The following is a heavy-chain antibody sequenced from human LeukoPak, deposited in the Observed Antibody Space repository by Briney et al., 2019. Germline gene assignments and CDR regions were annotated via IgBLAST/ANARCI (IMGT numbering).Heavy chain of an antibody. CDR1: GYTFTSYG. CDR2: ISAYNGNT. J-gene: IGHJ3*02. CDR3: ARDWYCSSTSCSGVAFGI. D-gene: IGHD2-2*01. Sequence: ASVKVSCKASGYTFTSYGISWVRQAPGQGLEWMGWISAYNGNTNYAQKLQGRVTMTTDTSTSTAYMELRSLRSDDTAVYYCARDWYCSSTSCSGVAFGIWGQGTMVTVSS. V-gene: IGHV1-18*01.